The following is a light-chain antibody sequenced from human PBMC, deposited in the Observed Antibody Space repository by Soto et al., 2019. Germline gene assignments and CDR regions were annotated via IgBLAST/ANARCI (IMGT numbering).Light chain of an antibody. CDR3: CSYAGSPRYV. CDR1: SSDVGGYNY. J-gene: IGLJ1*01. V-gene: IGLV2-11*01. Sequence: QSALTQPRSVSGSPGQSVTISCTGTSSDVGGYNYVSWYQQHPAKAPKVMIYDVSERPSGVPDRFSGYKSGNTASLTISGLQAEDEADYYCCSYAGSPRYVLGTGTKVTVL. CDR2: DVS.